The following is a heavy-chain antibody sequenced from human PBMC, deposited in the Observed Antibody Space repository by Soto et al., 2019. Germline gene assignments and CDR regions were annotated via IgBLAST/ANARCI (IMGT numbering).Heavy chain of an antibody. J-gene: IGHJ4*02. CDR1: GSSLNDFQ. Sequence: QVQLQESGPGLVKPSETLSLTCTVSGSSLNDFQWIWIRQPPGKGLEWIGSIYFAQPTLSDNPSRKRRVTIALDTSKSQVSLKLASVTAADTAVYFCARSNTRYSSPDYWGQGSLVTVSS. D-gene: IGHD6-13*01. CDR3: ARSNTRYSSPDY. V-gene: IGHV4-59*08. CDR2: IYFAQPTL.